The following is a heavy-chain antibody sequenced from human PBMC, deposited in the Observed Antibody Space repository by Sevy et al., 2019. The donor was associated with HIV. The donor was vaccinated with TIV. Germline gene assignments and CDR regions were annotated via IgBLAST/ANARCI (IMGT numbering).Heavy chain of an antibody. CDR1: GFTFSSYA. Sequence: GGSLRLSCSASGFTFSSYAMHWVRQAPGKGLEYVSAISSNGGSTYYADSVKGRFTISRDNSKNTLYLQMGSLRAEDTAVYYCVNDVGLGYCSGGSCYNHYYGMDVWGQGTTVTVSS. D-gene: IGHD2-15*01. CDR3: VNDVGLGYCSGGSCYNHYYGMDV. J-gene: IGHJ6*02. CDR2: ISSNGGST. V-gene: IGHV3-64D*06.